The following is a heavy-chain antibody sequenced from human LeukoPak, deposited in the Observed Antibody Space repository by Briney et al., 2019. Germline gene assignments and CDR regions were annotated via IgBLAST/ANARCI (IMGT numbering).Heavy chain of an antibody. D-gene: IGHD4-17*01. CDR2: ISSSGSTI. Sequence: PGGSLRLSCAASGFTFSSYEMNWVRQAPGKGLEWVSYISSSGSTIYYADSVKGRFTISRDNAKNSLYLQMNSLRAEDTAVYYCVRSYDYGDPWGFDPWGQGTLVTVSS. J-gene: IGHJ5*02. V-gene: IGHV3-48*03. CDR3: VRSYDYGDPWGFDP. CDR1: GFTFSSYE.